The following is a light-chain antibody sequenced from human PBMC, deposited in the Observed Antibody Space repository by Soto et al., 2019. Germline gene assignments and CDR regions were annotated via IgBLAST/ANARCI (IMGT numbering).Light chain of an antibody. Sequence: IVLTQSPGTLSLSPGERATLSCRASQSVSSSYLAWYQQNPGQAPRLLIYGASSRATGIPDRFSASGSGTDFPLTISRLEPEDFAVYYCQQYGSSPLTFGGGTKVEIK. CDR3: QQYGSSPLT. V-gene: IGKV3-20*01. CDR2: GAS. J-gene: IGKJ4*01. CDR1: QSVSSSY.